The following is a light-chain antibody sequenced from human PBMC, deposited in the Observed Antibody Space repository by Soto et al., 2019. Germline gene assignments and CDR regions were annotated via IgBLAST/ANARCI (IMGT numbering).Light chain of an antibody. V-gene: IGLV2-14*02. CDR1: SSDVGSHDL. CDR3: SSFTSSTPDV. Sequence: QSALTQPASVSGSPGQSIAISCTGTSSDVGSHDLVSWYQQHPGKVPKLIIYDVSSRPSGVSNRFSGSKSGNTASLTISGLQAEDEADYYCSSFTSSTPDVFGTGTKLTVL. J-gene: IGLJ1*01. CDR2: DVS.